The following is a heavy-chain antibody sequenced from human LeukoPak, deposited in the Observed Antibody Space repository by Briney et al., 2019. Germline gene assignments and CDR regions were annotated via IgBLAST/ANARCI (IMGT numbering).Heavy chain of an antibody. CDR3: ARDRLRRYYDSSGYCNYYYYYGMDV. CDR1: GFTFSSYA. J-gene: IGHJ6*02. V-gene: IGHV3-23*01. CDR2: ISGSGGST. Sequence: PGGSLRLSCAASGFTFSSYAMSWVRQAPGKGLEWVSAISGSGGSTYYADSVKGRFTISRDNSKNTLYLQMNSLRAEDTAVYYCARDRLRRYYDSSGYCNYYYYYGMDVWGQGTTVTVSS. D-gene: IGHD3-22*01.